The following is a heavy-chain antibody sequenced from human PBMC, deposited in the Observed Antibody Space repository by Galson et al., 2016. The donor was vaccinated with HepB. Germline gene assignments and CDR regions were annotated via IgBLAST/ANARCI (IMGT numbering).Heavy chain of an antibody. Sequence: SVKVSCKASGYTFTGFYLHWVRQAPGQGLEWMGWINPNSGDTNYAQKFKGWVTMTRDTFISTAYMELSRLKSDDTAVYYCARGARYSGYDSGVKYYYAMDVWGQGTTVTVSS. J-gene: IGHJ6*02. V-gene: IGHV1-2*04. CDR1: GYTFTGFY. CDR3: ARGARYSGYDSGVKYYYAMDV. D-gene: IGHD5-12*01. CDR2: INPNSGDT.